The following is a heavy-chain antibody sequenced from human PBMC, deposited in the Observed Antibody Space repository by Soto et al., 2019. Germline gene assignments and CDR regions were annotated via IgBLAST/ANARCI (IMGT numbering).Heavy chain of an antibody. V-gene: IGHV1-3*01. D-gene: IGHD2-21*02. CDR3: ARLGCRDCSHVYYYYGLDV. Sequence: ASVKVSCKASGYTFTSYAMHWVRQAPGQRLEWMGWINAGNGNTKYSQKFQGRVTITRDTSASTAYLELSSLRSEDTAVYYCARLGCRDCSHVYYYYGLDVWGQGTTVNVSS. CDR1: GYTFTSYA. J-gene: IGHJ6*02. CDR2: INAGNGNT.